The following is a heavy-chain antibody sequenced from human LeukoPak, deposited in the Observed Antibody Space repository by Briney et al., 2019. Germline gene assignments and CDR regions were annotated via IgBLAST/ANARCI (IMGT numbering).Heavy chain of an antibody. D-gene: IGHD6-19*01. CDR2: IYHNGNT. J-gene: IGHJ4*02. V-gene: IGHV4-38-2*01. CDR3: ARVDTSGWKLYFDY. CDR1: GFSISSGCY. Sequence: SETLSLTCAVSGFSISSGCYWGWIRQSPGKGLEWIGTIYHNGNTYYNPSLKSRVTISVDTSKNQFSLKLSSVTAADTALYYCARVDTSGWKLYFDYWGQGILVTVSS.